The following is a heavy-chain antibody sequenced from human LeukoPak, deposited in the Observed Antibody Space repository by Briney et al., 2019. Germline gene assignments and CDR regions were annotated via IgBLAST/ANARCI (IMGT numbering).Heavy chain of an antibody. CDR1: GFTFSSYW. Sequence: GGSLRLSCAASGFTFSSYWMHWVRQAPGKGLVWVSRINSDGSSTSYADSVKGRFTISRDNAKNTLYLQMNSLRAEDTAVYYCARDRTYYYDSSGYYYVPWIDYWGQGTLVTVSS. CDR3: ARDRTYYYDSSGYYYVPWIDY. CDR2: INSDGSST. J-gene: IGHJ4*02. V-gene: IGHV3-74*01. D-gene: IGHD3-22*01.